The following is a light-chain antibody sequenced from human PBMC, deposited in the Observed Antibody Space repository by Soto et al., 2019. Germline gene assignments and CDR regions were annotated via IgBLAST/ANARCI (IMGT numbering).Light chain of an antibody. V-gene: IGKV1-39*01. Sequence: DIKMTQSPSSLSASVGDRVTITFQASQDISSYLNWYQQKPGKAPKLLIYAASSLQSGVPSRFSGSGSGTDFTLTISSLQPEDFATYYCQQSYSGGTFGQGTKVDIK. CDR1: QDISSY. CDR3: QQSYSGGT. J-gene: IGKJ1*01. CDR2: AAS.